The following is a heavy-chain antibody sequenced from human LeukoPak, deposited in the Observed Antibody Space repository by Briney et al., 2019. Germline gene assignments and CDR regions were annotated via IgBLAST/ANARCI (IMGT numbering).Heavy chain of an antibody. J-gene: IGHJ4*02. CDR1: GFTFSSYG. CDR3: AKDDCSTTSCPDYYFDY. V-gene: IGHV3-30*02. D-gene: IGHD2-2*01. CDR2: IRYDGINK. Sequence: PGGSLRLSCAASGFTFSSYGMHWVRQGPGKGREGVAFIRYDGINKYYADSVKGRFTISRDNSKNTLYLQMNSLRAEDTAVYYCAKDDCSTTSCPDYYFDYWGQGTLLTVSS.